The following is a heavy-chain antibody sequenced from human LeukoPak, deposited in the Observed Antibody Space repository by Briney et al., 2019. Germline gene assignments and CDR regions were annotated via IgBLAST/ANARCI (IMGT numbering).Heavy chain of an antibody. V-gene: IGHV3-23*01. Sequence: GGSLRLSCVASGVTLSNYAMSWARQAPGEGLEWVSGISSSGSGGNTYYADSVKGRFTISRDSSRNTLFLHMNTLRAEDTAIYYCAKDRTVGASYWYFDLWGRGTLVTVSS. J-gene: IGHJ2*01. CDR1: GVTLSNYA. D-gene: IGHD1-26*01. CDR2: ISSSGSGGNT. CDR3: AKDRTVGASYWYFDL.